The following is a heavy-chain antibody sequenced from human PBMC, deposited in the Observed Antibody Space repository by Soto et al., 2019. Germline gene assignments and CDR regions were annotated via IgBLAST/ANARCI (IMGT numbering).Heavy chain of an antibody. CDR1: GFTFSSYA. CDR3: ARDWIRYSSSCSNWFDP. J-gene: IGHJ5*02. D-gene: IGHD6-6*01. Sequence: HPGGSLRLSCAASGFTFSSYAMHWVRQAPGKGLEWVAVISYDGSNKYYADSVKGRFTISRDNSKNTLYLQMNSLRAEDTAVYYCARDWIRYSSSCSNWFDPWGQGTLVTVSS. CDR2: ISYDGSNK. V-gene: IGHV3-30-3*01.